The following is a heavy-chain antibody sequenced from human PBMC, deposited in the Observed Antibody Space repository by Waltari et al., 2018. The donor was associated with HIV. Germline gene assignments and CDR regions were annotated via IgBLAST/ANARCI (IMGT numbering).Heavy chain of an antibody. V-gene: IGHV4-59*08. Sequence: QVQLQESGPGLVKPSETLSLTCTVSGGSISSYYWSWIRQPPGKGLEWIGYIYYSGSTNYNPSLKSRVTISVDTSKNQFSLKLSSVTAADTAVYYCARRQGPYFDYWGQGTLVTVSS. J-gene: IGHJ4*02. CDR3: ARRQGPYFDY. CDR1: GGSISSYY. CDR2: IYYSGST.